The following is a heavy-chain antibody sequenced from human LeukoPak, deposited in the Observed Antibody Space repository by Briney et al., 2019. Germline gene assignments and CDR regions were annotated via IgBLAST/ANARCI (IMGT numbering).Heavy chain of an antibody. V-gene: IGHV3-21*05. CDR1: GFSFSHYA. CDR2: INSGGDDI. CDR3: ARDTIQPGLIDD. Sequence: GGSLRLSCAASGFSFSHYARNWVRQAPGKGLEWTSYINSGGDDIHYAASVRGRFTISRDDAGNTLFLQLSSLRAEDTAVYYCARDTIQPGLIDDWGQGTPVTVSA. J-gene: IGHJ4*02. D-gene: IGHD2-2*01.